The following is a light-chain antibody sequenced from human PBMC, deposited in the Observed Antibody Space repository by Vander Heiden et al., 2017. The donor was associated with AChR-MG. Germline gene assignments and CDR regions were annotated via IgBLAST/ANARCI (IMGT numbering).Light chain of an antibody. V-gene: IGKV3-20*01. J-gene: IGKJ1*01. Sequence: EILLTQSPGTLSLSPGERATLSCRASQSVSTNYLVWYQQKPGQPTRLLIYGASSRATGIPDRFSGSGSGTDFTLTISRLEPEDFAVYYCQQYGRSPWTFGQGTKVKI. CDR2: GAS. CDR3: QQYGRSPWT. CDR1: QSVSTNY.